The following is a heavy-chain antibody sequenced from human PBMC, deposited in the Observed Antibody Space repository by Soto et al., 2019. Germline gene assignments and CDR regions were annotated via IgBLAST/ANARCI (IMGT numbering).Heavy chain of an antibody. V-gene: IGHV3-30*03. J-gene: IGHJ4*02. CDR3: ATPKGSYDYVWGSYRLMVYY. CDR1: GFTFSSYG. D-gene: IGHD3-16*02. Sequence: LRLSCAASGFTFSSYGMHWVRQAPGKGLEWVAVISYDGSNKYYADSVKGRFTISRDNSKNTLYLQMNSLRAEDTAVYYCATPKGSYDYVWGSYRLMVYYWGQGTLVTVSS. CDR2: ISYDGSNK.